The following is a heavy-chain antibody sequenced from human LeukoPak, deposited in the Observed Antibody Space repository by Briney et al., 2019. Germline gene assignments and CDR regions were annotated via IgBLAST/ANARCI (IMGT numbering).Heavy chain of an antibody. CDR2: ISSSSSYT. Sequence: GGSLRLSCAASGFTFSDYYMSWIRQAPGKGLEWVSYISSSSSYTNYADSVKGRFTISRDNAKNSLYLQMNSLRAEDTAVYYCARGVGFDWLLYYYWGQGTLVTVSS. D-gene: IGHD3-9*01. V-gene: IGHV3-11*06. J-gene: IGHJ4*02. CDR3: ARGVGFDWLLYYY. CDR1: GFTFSDYY.